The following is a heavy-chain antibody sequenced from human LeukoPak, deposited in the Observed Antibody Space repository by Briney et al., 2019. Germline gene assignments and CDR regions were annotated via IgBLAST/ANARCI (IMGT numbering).Heavy chain of an antibody. J-gene: IGHJ4*02. V-gene: IGHV3-11*01. D-gene: IGHD3-10*01. CDR3: ARGDHLLWFGDFDY. CDR2: ISGSGSTT. Sequence: GGSLRLSCAASEFTFSDYYMSWIRQAPGKGLEWVSYISGSGSTTYYADSVKGRFTISRDNVKKSLYLQMNSLRAEDTAVYYCARGDHLLWFGDFDYWGQGTLVSVSS. CDR1: EFTFSDYY.